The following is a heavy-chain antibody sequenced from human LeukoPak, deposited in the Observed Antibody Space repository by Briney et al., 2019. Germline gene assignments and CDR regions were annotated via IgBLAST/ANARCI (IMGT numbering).Heavy chain of an antibody. V-gene: IGHV3-23*01. CDR1: GFTFSSSA. D-gene: IGHD3-10*01. Sequence: SGGSLRLSCAASGFTFSSSAMSWVRQAPGKGLEWVSAISNNGGYTYYADSVQGRFTISRDNSKSTLCLQMNSLTFEDTAVYYCARTTGSGRLPGTPHGMDVWGQGTTVAVSS. J-gene: IGHJ6*02. CDR2: ISNNGGYT. CDR3: ARTTGSGRLPGTPHGMDV.